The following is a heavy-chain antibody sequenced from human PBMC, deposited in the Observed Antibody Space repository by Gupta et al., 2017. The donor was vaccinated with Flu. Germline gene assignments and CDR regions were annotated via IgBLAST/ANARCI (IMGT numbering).Heavy chain of an antibody. Sequence: QVQLVESGGGVVQPGRSLRLSCAASGFTFSSYGMHWVRQAPGKGLEWVAVIWYDGSNKYYADSVKGRFTISRDNSKNTLYLQMNSLRAEDTAVYYCARDGGWYYPPPSGLVDYWGQGTLVTVSS. CDR2: IWYDGSNK. J-gene: IGHJ4*02. CDR3: ARDGGWYYPPPSGLVDY. CDR1: GFTFSSYG. V-gene: IGHV3-33*01. D-gene: IGHD6-19*01.